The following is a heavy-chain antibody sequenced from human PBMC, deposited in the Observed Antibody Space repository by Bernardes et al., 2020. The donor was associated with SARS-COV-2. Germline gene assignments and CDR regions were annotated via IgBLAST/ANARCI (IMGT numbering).Heavy chain of an antibody. CDR2: INPSGGST. CDR1: GYSFTGYY. CDR3: ATSSPHIYCSGGSCPKLALYYYGMDV. D-gene: IGHD2-15*01. Sequence: ASMKVSCKASGYSFTGYYMYWVRQAPGQGLEWMGIINPSGGSTSYAQKFQGRVTMTRDTSTSTAYMELRSLRSDDTAVYYCATSSPHIYCSGGSCPKLALYYYGMDVWGQGTLVTVS. V-gene: IGHV1-46*01. J-gene: IGHJ6*02.